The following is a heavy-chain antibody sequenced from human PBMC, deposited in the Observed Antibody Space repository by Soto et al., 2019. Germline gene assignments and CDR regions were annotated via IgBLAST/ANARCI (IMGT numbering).Heavy chain of an antibody. D-gene: IGHD6-19*01. CDR3: ARLFDTSAWYDH. Sequence: PGESLKISCQGSGYSFTTYWIVWVRQMPGKGLECMGVIYPDDSDTIYSPSFQGQVTISADKSITTAYLQWSSLKASDTAMYYCARLFDTSAWYDHWGQGTPVTVSS. CDR1: GYSFTTYW. J-gene: IGHJ5*02. CDR2: IYPDDSDT. V-gene: IGHV5-51*01.